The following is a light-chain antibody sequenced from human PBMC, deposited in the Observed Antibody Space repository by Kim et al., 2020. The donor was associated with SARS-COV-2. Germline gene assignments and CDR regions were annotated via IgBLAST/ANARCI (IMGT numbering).Light chain of an antibody. V-gene: IGLV3-21*04. CDR2: YDS. CDR1: NIVSKS. Sequence: PGKRGWITCGRNNIVSKSVNWYQQTPDQSSVLVIYYDSDRPSGIPERFSGSNSGNTAALTISRVEAGDEADYYCQVWDSSSDHVVFGGGTQLTVL. CDR3: QVWDSSSDHVV. J-gene: IGLJ2*01.